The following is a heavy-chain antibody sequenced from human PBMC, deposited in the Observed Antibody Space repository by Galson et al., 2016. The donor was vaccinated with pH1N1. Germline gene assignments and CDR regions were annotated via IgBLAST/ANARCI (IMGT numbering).Heavy chain of an antibody. CDR3: ARGAGVPFRGNWFAP. D-gene: IGHD3-10*01. CDR2: IYYSGST. V-gene: IGHV4-31*03. CDR1: GDSISIGGSS. Sequence: TLSLTCSVSGDSISIGGSSWTWIRQHPGKGLEWIGYIYYSGSTFYNPSLKSRVSISVVTSKNQFSLKLNSLTPADAAIYFCARGAGVPFRGNWFAPWGRGTLVTVSS. J-gene: IGHJ5*02.